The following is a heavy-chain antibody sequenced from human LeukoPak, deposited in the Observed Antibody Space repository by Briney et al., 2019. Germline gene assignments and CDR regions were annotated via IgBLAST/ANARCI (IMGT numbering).Heavy chain of an antibody. V-gene: IGHV3-23*01. CDR2: ITGSGDTT. CDR3: ARYCSGGSCYDY. D-gene: IGHD2-15*01. J-gene: IGHJ4*02. Sequence: GGSLRLSCAASGFTFTSYAMSWVRQAPGKGLEWVSAITGSGDTTYYAASVKGRFTISRDNAKNSLYLQMNSLRAEDTAVYYCARYCSGGSCYDYWGQGTLVTVSS. CDR1: GFTFTSYA.